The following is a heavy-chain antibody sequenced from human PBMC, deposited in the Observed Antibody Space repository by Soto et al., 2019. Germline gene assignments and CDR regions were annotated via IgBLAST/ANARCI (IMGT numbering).Heavy chain of an antibody. D-gene: IGHD3-9*01. CDR1: GGTFSSYA. V-gene: IGHV1-69*13. Sequence: SVKVSCKASGGTFSSYAISWVRQAPGQGREWMGGIIPIFGTANYAQKFQGRVTITADESTSTAYMELSSLRSEDTAVYYCARGGDLNFDWYYSQDYYGMDVWGQGXTVTV. CDR3: ARGGDLNFDWYYSQDYYGMDV. J-gene: IGHJ6*02. CDR2: IIPIFGTA.